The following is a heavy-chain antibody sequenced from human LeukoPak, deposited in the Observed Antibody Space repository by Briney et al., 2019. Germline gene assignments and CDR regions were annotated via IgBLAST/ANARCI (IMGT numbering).Heavy chain of an antibody. CDR1: GGSISSSNW. V-gene: IGHV4-4*02. Sequence: SETLSLTCAVSGGSISSSNWWSWVRQPPGKGLEWIGEIYHSGNTNYNPSLKSRVTMSVDRSKDQFSLKLSSVTAADTARYYCARNRYDSSGYYLDSWGQGTLVTVSS. CDR2: IYHSGNT. D-gene: IGHD3-22*01. CDR3: ARNRYDSSGYYLDS. J-gene: IGHJ4*02.